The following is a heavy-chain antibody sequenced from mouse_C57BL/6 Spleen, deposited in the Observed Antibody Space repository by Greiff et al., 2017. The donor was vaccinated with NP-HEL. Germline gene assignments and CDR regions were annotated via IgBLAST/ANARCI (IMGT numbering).Heavy chain of an antibody. J-gene: IGHJ2*01. CDR3: ARDKGLRGDYFDY. V-gene: IGHV5-4*01. CDR2: ISDGGSYT. CDR1: GFTFSSYA. D-gene: IGHD3-1*01. Sequence: EVQVVESGGGLVKPGGSLKLSCAASGFTFSSYAMSWVRQTPEKRLEWVATISDGGSYTYYPDNVKGRFTISRDNAKNNLYLQMSHLKSEDTAMYYCARDKGLRGDYFDYWGQGTTLTVSS.